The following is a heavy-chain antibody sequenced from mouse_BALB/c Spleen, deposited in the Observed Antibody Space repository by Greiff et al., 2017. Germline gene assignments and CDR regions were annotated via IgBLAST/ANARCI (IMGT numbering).Heavy chain of an antibody. CDR2: ISYSGST. Sequence: EVKLQESGPSLVKPSQTLSLTCSVTGDSITSGYWNWIRKFPGNKLEYMGYISYSGSTYYNPSLKSRISITRDTSKNQYYLQLNSVTTEDTATYYCARTGGNSYAMDYWGQGTSVTVSS. J-gene: IGHJ4*01. CDR1: GDSITSGY. D-gene: IGHD2-1*01. CDR3: ARTGGNSYAMDY. V-gene: IGHV3-8*02.